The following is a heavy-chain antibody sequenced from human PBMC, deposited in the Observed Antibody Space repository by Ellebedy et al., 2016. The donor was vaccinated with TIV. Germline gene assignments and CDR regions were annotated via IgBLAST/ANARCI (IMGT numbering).Heavy chain of an antibody. Sequence: AASVTVSCKLSGYTLSELSVHWVRQAPGKGLEWMGGFDPEHGEVFYAQKFQGRVTMTEDRSTDTAYMDLTRLRSEDTAMYYCATDSLYSGSGSYQFDYWGQGTQVTVSA. CDR2: FDPEHGEV. D-gene: IGHD3-10*01. J-gene: IGHJ4*02. CDR1: GYTLSELS. CDR3: ATDSLYSGSGSYQFDY. V-gene: IGHV1-24*01.